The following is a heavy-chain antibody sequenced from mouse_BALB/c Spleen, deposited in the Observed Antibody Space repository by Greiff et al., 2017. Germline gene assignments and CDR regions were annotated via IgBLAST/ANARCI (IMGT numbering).Heavy chain of an antibody. CDR3: TRHYYGSSYVDAMDY. J-gene: IGHJ4*01. V-gene: IGHV1-5*01. CDR2: IYPGNSDT. CDR1: GYSFTSYW. Sequence: VQLKQSGTVLARPGASVKMSCKASGYSFTSYWMHWVKQRPGQGLEWIGAIYPGNSDTSYNQKFKGKAKLTAVTSASTAYMELSSLTNEDSAVYYCTRHYYGSSYVDAMDYWGQGTSVTVSS. D-gene: IGHD1-1*01.